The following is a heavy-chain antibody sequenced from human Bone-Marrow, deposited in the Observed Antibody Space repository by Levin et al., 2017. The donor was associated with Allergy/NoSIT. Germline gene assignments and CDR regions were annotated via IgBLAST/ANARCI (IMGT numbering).Heavy chain of an antibody. CDR1: GSSFNTYW. V-gene: IGHV5-51*01. J-gene: IGHJ3*01. D-gene: IGHD3-16*01. CDR2: VYPGDSDT. Sequence: GESLKISCQGTGSSFNTYWVGWVRQMPGKGLEWMGMVYPGDSDTRYSPSVQGQVTISADKSITTAYLQWSSLRASDTAMYYCARQGHDHSAFDLWGQGTMVTVSS. CDR3: ARQGHDHSAFDL.